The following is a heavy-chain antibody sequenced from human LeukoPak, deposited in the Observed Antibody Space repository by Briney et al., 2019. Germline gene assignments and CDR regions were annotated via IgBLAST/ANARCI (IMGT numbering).Heavy chain of an antibody. V-gene: IGHV4-4*02. CDR2: IYHSGST. Sequence: SETLSLTCAVSGVSISSSNWWSWVRQPPGKGLEWIGEIYHSGSTNYNPSLKSRVTISVDKSKNQFSLKLSSVTAADTAVYYCVRGLAGYCTNGVCYYFDYWGQGTLVTVSS. CDR3: VRGLAGYCTNGVCYYFDY. D-gene: IGHD2-8*01. J-gene: IGHJ4*02. CDR1: GVSISSSNW.